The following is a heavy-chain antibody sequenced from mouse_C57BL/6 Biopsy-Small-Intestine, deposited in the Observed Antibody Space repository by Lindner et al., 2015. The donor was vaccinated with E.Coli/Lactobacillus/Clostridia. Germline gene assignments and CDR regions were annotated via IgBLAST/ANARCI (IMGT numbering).Heavy chain of an antibody. Sequence: SVKVSCKVSGYTLTELSMHWVRQAPGKGLEWMGGFDPEDGETIYAQKFQGRVTMTEDTSTDTAYMELSSLRSEDTAVYYCATCRNDFWSGYHYYYMDVWGKGTTVTVSS. CDR3: ATCRNDFWSGYHYYYMDV. CDR2: FDPEDGET. CDR1: GYTLTELS. V-gene: IGHV1-18*01. D-gene: IGHD1-3*01. J-gene: IGHJ1*03.